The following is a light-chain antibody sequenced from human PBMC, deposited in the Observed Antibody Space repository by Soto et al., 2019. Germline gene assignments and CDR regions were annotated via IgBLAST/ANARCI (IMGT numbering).Light chain of an antibody. Sequence: IVMTQSPATLSVSPGERATLSCRASQSVSSNLAWYQQKPGQAPRLLIYDASTRATGIPARFSGSGSGTEFTHTISSLQSEDFALYYCQQYNNWPPRVTFGGGTKVEIK. J-gene: IGKJ4*01. CDR2: DAS. V-gene: IGKV3-15*01. CDR1: QSVSSN. CDR3: QQYNNWPPRVT.